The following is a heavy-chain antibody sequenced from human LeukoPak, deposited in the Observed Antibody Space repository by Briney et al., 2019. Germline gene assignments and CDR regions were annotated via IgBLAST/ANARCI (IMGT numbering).Heavy chain of an antibody. V-gene: IGHV4-38-2*01. CDR2: IHRSGST. CDR1: GFSISSCYY. D-gene: IGHD3-3*01. CDR3: GRFAHGDLYNCFDP. Sequence: KPSETLSLTCAGSGFSISSCYYCGWGRQPPGKGLEWVGTIHRSGSTYYNPSFKSRVTILVDTSNNQFSLKLSSVTAADAAVYFYGRFAHGDLYNCFDPWGQGTLVTVSS. J-gene: IGHJ5*02.